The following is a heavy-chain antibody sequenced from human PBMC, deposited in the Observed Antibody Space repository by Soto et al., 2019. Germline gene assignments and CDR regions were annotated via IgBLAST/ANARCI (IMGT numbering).Heavy chain of an antibody. V-gene: IGHV4-39*01. CDR2: IYYSGST. Sequence: QLQLQESGPGLVKPSETLSLTCTVSGGSISSSSYYWGWIRQPPGKGLEWIGSIYYSGSTYYNPSLKSRVTISVDTAKNQFSVKLSSVTAADTAVYYRARRSGILGGYSYSGFDPWCQGPLVTVSS. D-gene: IGHD5-18*01. CDR1: GGSISSSSYY. J-gene: IGHJ5*02. CDR3: ARRSGILGGYSYSGFDP.